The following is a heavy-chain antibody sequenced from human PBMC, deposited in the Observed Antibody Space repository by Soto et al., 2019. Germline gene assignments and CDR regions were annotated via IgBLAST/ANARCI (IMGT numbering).Heavy chain of an antibody. CDR2: ISGNGASI. V-gene: IGHV3-23*01. J-gene: IGHJ4*01. D-gene: IGHD3-22*01. CDR1: GYIFDKFA. Sequence: PGGYPKLSCAAYGYIFDKFAMTWVRQAPGKGLEWVSSISGNGASISSADSVKGRFTISRDNSKNTLYLQMNSLRAADTAIYYCAVATAVTTIVLGRWGHGT. CDR3: AVATAVTTIVLGR.